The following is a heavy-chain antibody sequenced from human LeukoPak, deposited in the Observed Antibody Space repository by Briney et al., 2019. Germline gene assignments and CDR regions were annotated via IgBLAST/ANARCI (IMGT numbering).Heavy chain of an antibody. D-gene: IGHD6-25*01. CDR1: GYTFTGYY. CDR2: INTNTGNP. Sequence: ASVKVSCKASGYTFTGYYMHWVRQAPGQGLEWMGWINTNTGNPTYAQGFTGRFVFSLDTSVSTAYLQISSLKAEDTAVYYCARVGGYDYYYYMDVWGKGTTVTVSS. J-gene: IGHJ6*03. CDR3: ARVGGYDYYYYMDV. V-gene: IGHV7-4-1*02.